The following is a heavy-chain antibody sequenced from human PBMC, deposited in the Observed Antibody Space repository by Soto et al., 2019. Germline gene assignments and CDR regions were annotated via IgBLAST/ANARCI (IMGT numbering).Heavy chain of an antibody. CDR2: INHSGST. J-gene: IGHJ4*02. V-gene: IGHV4-34*01. CDR3: ARGNRYCSGGSCSLDY. CDR1: GGSFSGYY. Sequence: SETLFLTCAVYGGSFSGYYWSWIRQPPGKGLEWIGEINHSGSTNYNPSLKSRVTISVDTSKNQFSLKLSSVTAADTAVYYCARGNRYCSGGSCSLDYWGQGTLVTVSS. D-gene: IGHD2-15*01.